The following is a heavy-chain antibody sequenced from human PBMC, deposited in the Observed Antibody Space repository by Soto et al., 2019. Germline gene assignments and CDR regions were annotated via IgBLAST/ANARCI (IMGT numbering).Heavy chain of an antibody. J-gene: IGHJ3*02. CDR3: AKEIYSGSYYWPDAFDI. CDR1: GFTFSTYA. CDR2: ISGSGGST. D-gene: IGHD1-26*01. V-gene: IGHV3-23*01. Sequence: GGSLRLSCAASGFTFSTYAMSWVRQPPGKGLEWVSSISGSGGSTYYADSVRGRFTISRDNSKNTLSLQMNSLRAEDTALYYCAKEIYSGSYYWPDAFDIWGQGTMVTVSS.